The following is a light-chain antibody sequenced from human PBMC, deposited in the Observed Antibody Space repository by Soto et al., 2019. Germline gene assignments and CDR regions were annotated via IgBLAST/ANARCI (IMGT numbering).Light chain of an antibody. Sequence: EIVLTQSPGTLSLSPGERATLSCRASQSVSSSYLAWYQQKPGQAPRLLIYGASGRATGIPDRFSGSGSGTAFTLTISRLEPGDLAVDYWQQYGSAPVFTCGPGTISDIK. V-gene: IGKV3-20*01. J-gene: IGKJ3*01. CDR2: GAS. CDR1: QSVSSSY. CDR3: QQYGSAPVFT.